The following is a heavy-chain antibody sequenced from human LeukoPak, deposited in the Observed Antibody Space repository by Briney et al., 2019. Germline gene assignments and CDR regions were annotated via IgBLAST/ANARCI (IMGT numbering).Heavy chain of an antibody. V-gene: IGHV3-7*03. CDR2: IKQDGSEK. J-gene: IGHJ2*01. CDR1: GFTFSSYS. CDR3: VKDTDYSSSWLGYFDL. D-gene: IGHD6-13*01. Sequence: GGSLRLSCAASGFTFSSYSMNWVRQAPGKGLEWVANIKQDGSEKYYVDSVKGRFTISRDNSKNSLYLQMNSLRTEDTALYYCVKDTDYSSSWLGYFDLWGRGTLVTVSS.